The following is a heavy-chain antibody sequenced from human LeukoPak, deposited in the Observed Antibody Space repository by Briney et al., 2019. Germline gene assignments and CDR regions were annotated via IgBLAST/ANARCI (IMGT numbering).Heavy chain of an antibody. V-gene: IGHV4-61*09. D-gene: IGHD3-9*01. CDR3: ARGVYDIRAGYYYYYMDV. Sequence: SQTLSLTCTVSGGSISSSSYYWRCIRQPAGKGLEWIVHIYTSGSTNYNPSLTSRVTISVDTFKNQLSLKLSSVTAADTAVFYCARGVYDIRAGYYYYYMDVWGKGNTVTMSS. J-gene: IGHJ6*03. CDR2: IYTSGST. CDR1: GGSISSSSYY.